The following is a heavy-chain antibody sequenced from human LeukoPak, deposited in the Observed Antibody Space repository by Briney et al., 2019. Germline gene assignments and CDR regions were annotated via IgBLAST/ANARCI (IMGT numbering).Heavy chain of an antibody. J-gene: IGHJ6*02. D-gene: IGHD6-13*01. CDR1: GFTFSSYG. CDR2: IWYDGSNK. V-gene: IGHV3-33*01. CDR3: ARVSSWAPYYYYGMDV. Sequence: GGSLRLSCAASGFTFSSYGMHWVRQAPGKGLEWVAVIWYDGSNKYYADSVKGRFTISRDNSKNTLYLQMNSLRAEDTAVYYCARVSSWAPYYYYGMDVWGQGTTVTVSS.